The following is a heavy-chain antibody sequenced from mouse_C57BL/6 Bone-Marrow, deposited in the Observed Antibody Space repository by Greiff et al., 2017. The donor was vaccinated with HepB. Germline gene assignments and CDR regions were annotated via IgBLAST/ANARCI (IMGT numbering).Heavy chain of an antibody. CDR2: INPGSGGT. CDR3: ANYDSMDY. J-gene: IGHJ4*01. Sequence: QVQLQQSGAELVRPGTSVKVSCKASGYSFTNYLIEWVKQRPGQGLEWIGVINPGSGGTNYNEKFKGKATLTADKSSSTAYMQLSSLTSEDSAVYFCANYDSMDYWGQGTSVTVSS. D-gene: IGHD2-4*01. V-gene: IGHV1-54*01. CDR1: GYSFTNYL.